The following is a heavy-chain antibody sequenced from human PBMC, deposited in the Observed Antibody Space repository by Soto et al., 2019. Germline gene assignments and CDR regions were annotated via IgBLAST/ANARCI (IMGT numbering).Heavy chain of an antibody. CDR2: IWYDGSNK. D-gene: IGHD6-19*01. V-gene: IGHV3-33*06. CDR1: GFMFSSHG. CDR3: AKEGEHSSGWANFDY. J-gene: IGHJ4*02. Sequence: PGGSLRLSCAASGFMFSSHGMHWIRQAPGKGLEWVAVIWYDGSNKYYADSVKGRFTISRDNSKNTLYLQMNSLRVEDTAVYYCAKEGEHSSGWANFDYWGQGTLVTVSS.